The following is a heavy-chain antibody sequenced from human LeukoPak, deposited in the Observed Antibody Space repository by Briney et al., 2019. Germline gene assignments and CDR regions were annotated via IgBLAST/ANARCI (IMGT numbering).Heavy chain of an antibody. V-gene: IGHV3-48*01. J-gene: IGHJ4*02. CDR1: GFTFSSYS. CDR3: TRVPYSYGFSSDY. Sequence: GGSLRLSCVGSGFTFSSYSMNWVRQAPGKGLEWISYISSSISTIYYADSVKGRFTISRDNAKNSLSLQMNSLRAEDTAVYYCTRVPYSYGFSSDYWGQGTLVTVSS. CDR2: ISSSISTI. D-gene: IGHD5-18*01.